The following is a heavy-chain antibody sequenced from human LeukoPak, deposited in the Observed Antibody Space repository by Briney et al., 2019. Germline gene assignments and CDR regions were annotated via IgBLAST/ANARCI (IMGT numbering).Heavy chain of an antibody. CDR1: GFTFSSYW. CDR3: ARDTRYYYDSSGYDY. J-gene: IGHJ4*02. Sequence: GGSLRLSCAASGFTFSSYWMSWVRQAPGKGLEWVANIKQDGSEKYYVDTVKGRFTISRDNAKNSLYLQMNSLRAEDTAAYYCARDTRYYYDSSGYDYWGQGTLVTVSS. CDR2: IKQDGSEK. V-gene: IGHV3-7*01. D-gene: IGHD3-22*01.